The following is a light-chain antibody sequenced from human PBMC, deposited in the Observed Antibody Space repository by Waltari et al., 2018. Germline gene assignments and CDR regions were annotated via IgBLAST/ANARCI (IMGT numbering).Light chain of an antibody. CDR2: DAS. J-gene: IGKJ1*01. CDR1: PSVSSY. CDR3: QQRSNWPWT. Sequence: IVFTQSPATLSMSPGERAPLSCRASPSVSSYLAWYQQKPAQAPRLLIYDASNRATGIPARFSGSGSGTDFTLTISSLEPEDFAVYYCQQRSNWPWTFGQGTKVEIK. V-gene: IGKV3-11*01.